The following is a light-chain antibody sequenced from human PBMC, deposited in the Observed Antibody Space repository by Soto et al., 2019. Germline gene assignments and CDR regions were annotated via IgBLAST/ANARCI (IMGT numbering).Light chain of an antibody. V-gene: IGKV3D-20*02. CDR1: ESIGGTY. Sequence: EIVLTQSQGTLSLSPWDVSTLSCTASESIGGTYIVWYQQKHGQTPTLLIYDASSRAAGIPDRFSGSGSGTEFTLTISRLEPEDFAVYYCKQRSDSITFGQGTQLEIK. J-gene: IGKJ5*01. CDR2: DAS. CDR3: KQRSDSIT.